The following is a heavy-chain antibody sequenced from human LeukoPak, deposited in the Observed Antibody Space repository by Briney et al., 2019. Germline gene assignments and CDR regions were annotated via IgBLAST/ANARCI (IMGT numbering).Heavy chain of an antibody. Sequence: SETLSLTCTVSGGPISSSSYYWGWIRQPPGKGLEWIGSIYYSGSTYYNPSLKSRVTISVDTSKNQFSLKLSSVTAADTAVYYCARQTTVTVFYSWFDPWGQGTLVTVSS. CDR2: IYYSGST. CDR1: GGPISSSSYY. CDR3: ARQTTVTVFYSWFDP. J-gene: IGHJ5*02. V-gene: IGHV4-39*01. D-gene: IGHD4-17*01.